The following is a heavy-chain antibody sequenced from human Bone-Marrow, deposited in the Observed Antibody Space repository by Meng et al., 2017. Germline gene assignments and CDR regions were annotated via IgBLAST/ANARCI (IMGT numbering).Heavy chain of an antibody. CDR1: GFTFSSLW. J-gene: IGHJ4*02. Sequence: GGSLRLSCATSGFTFSSLWMNWVRQPAGKGLVWVSRINSDGSITTYADSVKGRFTISRDNAKNILYLEMNSLRAEDTAVYYCANLLEGWGQGTLVTVSS. CDR2: INSDGSIT. V-gene: IGHV3-74*01. CDR3: ANLLEG.